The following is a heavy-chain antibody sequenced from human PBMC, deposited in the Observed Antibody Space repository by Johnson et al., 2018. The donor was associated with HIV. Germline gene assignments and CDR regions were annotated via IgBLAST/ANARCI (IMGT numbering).Heavy chain of an antibody. V-gene: IGHV3-30*02. CDR3: AKVGLYSGYEYDAFDI. Sequence: VQLVESGGGLVRPGGSLRLSCAASGFTFDDYGMSWVRQATGKGLEWVAFIRYDGSNKYYADSVKGRFTISRDNSKNTLYLQMNSLRAEDTAVYYCAKVGLYSGYEYDAFDIWGQGTMVTVSS. CDR1: GFTFDDYG. D-gene: IGHD5-12*01. J-gene: IGHJ3*02. CDR2: IRYDGSNK.